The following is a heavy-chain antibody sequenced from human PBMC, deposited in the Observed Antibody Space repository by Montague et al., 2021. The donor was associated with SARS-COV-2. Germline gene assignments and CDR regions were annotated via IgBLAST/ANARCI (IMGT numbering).Heavy chain of an antibody. CDR2: INSDGSST. CDR1: GFTFSSYW. CDR3: ARDFSYGYDGGVWYYYGMDV. V-gene: IGHV3-74*01. Sequence: SQRLSCAASGFTFSSYWMHWVRQAPGKGLVWVSRINSDGSSTSYADSVKGRFTISRDNAKNTLYLQMNSLRAEDTAVYYCARDFSYGYDGGVWYYYGMDVWGQGTTVTVSS. J-gene: IGHJ6*02. D-gene: IGHD5-18*01.